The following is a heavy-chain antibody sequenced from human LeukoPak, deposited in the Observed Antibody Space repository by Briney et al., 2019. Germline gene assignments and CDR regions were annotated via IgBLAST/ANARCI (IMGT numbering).Heavy chain of an antibody. CDR1: GYTFTGYY. CDR3: ARDRNYYDSSGYQKAFDY. J-gene: IGHJ4*02. D-gene: IGHD3-22*01. CDR2: INPNSGGT. Sequence: GASVKVSCKSSGYTFTGYYMHWGRQAPGQGLELMGGINPNSGGTNYAQKFQGRVTMTRDTSISTAYMELSRLRSDDTAVYYCARDRNYYDSSGYQKAFDYWGQGTLVTVSS. V-gene: IGHV1-2*02.